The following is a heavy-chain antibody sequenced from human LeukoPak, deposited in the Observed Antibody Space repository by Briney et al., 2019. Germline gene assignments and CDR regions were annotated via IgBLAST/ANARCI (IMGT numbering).Heavy chain of an antibody. D-gene: IGHD4/OR15-4a*01. CDR1: GGSISSYY. J-gene: IGHJ4*02. CDR2: IYTSGST. V-gene: IGHV4-4*07. CDR3: ARGGSDYAFDY. Sequence: SETLSLTCTVSGGSISSYYWSWIRQPAGKGLEWIGRIYTSGSTNYNPSLESRVTISVDTSKNQFSLELSSVTAADTAVYYCARGGSDYAFDYWGQGTLVTVSS.